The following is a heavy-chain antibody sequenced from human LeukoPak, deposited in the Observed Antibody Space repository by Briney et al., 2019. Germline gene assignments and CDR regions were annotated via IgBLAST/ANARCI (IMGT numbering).Heavy chain of an antibody. Sequence: SETLSLTCTVSGGSVSSGSYYWSWIRQPPGQGLEGIGYVYYSGTTNYNPSLKSRVPISVDTSKNQFSLMLSSVTAADTAVYYCARGVKVAVASSYYYGLDVWGQGTTVTVSS. V-gene: IGHV4-61*01. CDR2: VYYSGTT. CDR3: ARGVKVAVASSYYYGLDV. J-gene: IGHJ6*02. D-gene: IGHD6-19*01. CDR1: GGSVSSGSYY.